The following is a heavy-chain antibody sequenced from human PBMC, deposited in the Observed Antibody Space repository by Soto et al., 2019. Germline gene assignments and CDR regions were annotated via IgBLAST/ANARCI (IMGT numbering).Heavy chain of an antibody. J-gene: IGHJ3*02. Sequence: SETLSLTCAVYGGFVSSGSYYWSWIRHPPGKGLEWIGEMSHSGGTHFNPSLKSRVTISVDTSKNQFSLKMSSVTAADTALYYCARVERGTATTVVDAFDIWAPGTMVTVSS. CDR2: MSHSGGT. V-gene: IGHV4-61*01. CDR3: ARVERGTATTVVDAFDI. D-gene: IGHD1-1*01. CDR1: GGFVSSGSYY.